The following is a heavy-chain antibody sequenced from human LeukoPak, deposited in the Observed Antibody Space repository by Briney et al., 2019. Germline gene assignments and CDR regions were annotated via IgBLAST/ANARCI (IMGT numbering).Heavy chain of an antibody. CDR2: ISYDGSNK. D-gene: IGHD3-10*01. CDR1: GFTFSSYA. V-gene: IGHV3-30*04. Sequence: GGSLRLSCAASGFTFSSYAMHWVRQAPGKGLEWVAVISYDGSNKYYADSVKGRFTISRDNAKKSLYLQMNSLRVEDTAVYYCARSELGYNYYYMDVWGKGTTVTISS. CDR3: ARSELGYNYYYMDV. J-gene: IGHJ6*03.